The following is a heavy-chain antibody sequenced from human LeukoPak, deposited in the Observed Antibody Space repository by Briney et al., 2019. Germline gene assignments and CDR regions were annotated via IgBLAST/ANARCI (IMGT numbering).Heavy chain of an antibody. CDR2: IYYSGST. D-gene: IGHD3-22*01. CDR1: GGSFNSYY. J-gene: IGHJ4*02. V-gene: IGHV4-59*01. CDR3: ARDDYYYDSSGYGY. Sequence: SETLSLTCAVYGGSFNSYYWSWIRQPPAKGLEWIGYIYYSGSTNYNPSLKSRVTISVDTSKNQFSLKLSSVTAADTAVYYCARDDYYYDSSGYGYWGQGTLVTVSS.